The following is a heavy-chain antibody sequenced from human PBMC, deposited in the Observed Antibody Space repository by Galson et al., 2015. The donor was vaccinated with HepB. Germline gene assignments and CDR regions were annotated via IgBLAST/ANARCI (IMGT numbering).Heavy chain of an antibody. D-gene: IGHD6-19*01. CDR1: GYTFTSYA. CDR2: INAGNGNT. Sequence: SVKVSCKASGYTFTSYAMHWVRQAPGQRLEWMGWINAGNGNTKYSQKFQGRVTITRDTSASTAYMELSSLRSEDTAVYYCARVSAKTLYSSGWYYFDYWGQGTLVTVSS. J-gene: IGHJ4*02. V-gene: IGHV1-3*01. CDR3: ARVSAKTLYSSGWYYFDY.